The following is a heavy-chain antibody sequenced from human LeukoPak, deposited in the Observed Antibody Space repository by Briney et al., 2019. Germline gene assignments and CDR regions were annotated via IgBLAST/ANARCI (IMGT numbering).Heavy chain of an antibody. J-gene: IGHJ5*02. V-gene: IGHV3-11*01. CDR2: ISSSGSTI. CDR3: ARSSGWWGDWFDP. D-gene: IGHD6-19*01. Sequence: GGSLRLSCAASGFTVSRNYMSWIRQAPGKGLEWVSYISSSGSTIYYADSVKGRFTISRDNAKNSLYLQMNSLRAEDTAVCYCARSSGWWGDWFDPWGQGTLVTVSS. CDR1: GFTVSRNY.